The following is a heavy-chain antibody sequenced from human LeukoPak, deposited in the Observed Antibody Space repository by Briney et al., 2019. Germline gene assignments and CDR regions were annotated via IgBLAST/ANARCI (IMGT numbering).Heavy chain of an antibody. V-gene: IGHV3-48*01. CDR3: ARDTHYYGSGSPAFDI. J-gene: IGHJ3*02. CDR2: ISFSTSTI. Sequence: GGSLRLSCAASGFTFSSYSMNWVRQAPGKGLEWVSYISFSTSTIYYADSVKGRFTISRDNAKNALYLQMNSLRAEDTAMYYCARDTHYYGSGSPAFDIWGQGTMVTVSS. D-gene: IGHD3-10*01. CDR1: GFTFSSYS.